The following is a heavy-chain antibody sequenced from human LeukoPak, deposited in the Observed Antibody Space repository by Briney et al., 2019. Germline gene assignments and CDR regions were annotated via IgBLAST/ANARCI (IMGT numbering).Heavy chain of an antibody. D-gene: IGHD1-20*01. Sequence: PGGSLRLSCAASGFTFSSYSMNWVRQAPGKGLEWVSSISSSSSYIYYADSVKGRFTISRDNAKNSLYLQMNSLRAEGTAVYYCATSNWNGGYYFDYWGQGTLVTVSS. CDR3: ATSNWNGGYYFDY. V-gene: IGHV3-21*01. CDR2: ISSSSSYI. CDR1: GFTFSSYS. J-gene: IGHJ4*02.